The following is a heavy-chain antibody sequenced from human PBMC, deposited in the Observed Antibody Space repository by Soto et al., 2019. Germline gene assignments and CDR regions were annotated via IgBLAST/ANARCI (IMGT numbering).Heavy chain of an antibody. J-gene: IGHJ3*02. CDR3: ARSGDYDYIWGSYPMDAFDI. CDR2: INHSGST. V-gene: IGHV4-34*01. Sequence: QVQLQQWGAGLLKPSETLSLTCAVYGGSFSGYYWSWIRQPPGKGLEWIGEINHSGSTNYNPSLKSRVTISVDTSKNQFSLKLSSVTAADTAVYYCARSGDYDYIWGSYPMDAFDIWGQGTMVTVSS. D-gene: IGHD3-16*02. CDR1: GGSFSGYY.